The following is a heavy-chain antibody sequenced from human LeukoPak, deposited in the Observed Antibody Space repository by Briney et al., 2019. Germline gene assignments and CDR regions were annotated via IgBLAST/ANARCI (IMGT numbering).Heavy chain of an antibody. D-gene: IGHD3-10*01. V-gene: IGHV3-21*01. J-gene: IGHJ5*02. CDR3: ARDHLYGSGSYYNPYWFDP. CDR2: IISSSSYI. Sequence: GGSLRLSCAASGFTFSSYSMNWVRQAPGKGLEWVPSIISSSSYIYYADSVKGRFTISRDNAKNSLYLQMNSLRAEDTAVYYCARDHLYGSGSYYNPYWFDPWGQGTLVTVSS. CDR1: GFTFSSYS.